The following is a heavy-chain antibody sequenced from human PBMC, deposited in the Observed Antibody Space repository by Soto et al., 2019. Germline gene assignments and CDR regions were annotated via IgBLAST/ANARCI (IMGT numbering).Heavy chain of an antibody. CDR3: ARNLFDSRGYPPEV. CDR1: GVSISSGKW. V-gene: IGHV4-4*02. CDR2: IFHTGTT. J-gene: IGHJ4*02. D-gene: IGHD3-22*01. Sequence: QVQLQESGPGLVKPSGTLSLTCTISGVSISSGKWWSWVRQPPGEGLEWIGEIFHTGTTDYKPSLKSLVSILVDKSKNQFSLILDSVTAADTAVYYCARNLFDSRGYPPEVWGQGILVTVSS.